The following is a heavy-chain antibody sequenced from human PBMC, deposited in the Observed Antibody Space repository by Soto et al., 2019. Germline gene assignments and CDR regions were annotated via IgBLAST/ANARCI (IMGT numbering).Heavy chain of an antibody. CDR1: GFTFRNYG. Sequence: QVHLVESGGGMVQPGGSLRLSCTPSGFTFRNYGLHWVRQAPGKGLEWVALISYDGDNKYYADSVKGRFTISRDNAKKSLYLQMNSLRADDTAVYYCANYCSGTSCHYQDVWGQGTTVTVSS. CDR2: ISYDGDNK. D-gene: IGHD2-2*01. CDR3: ANYCSGTSCHYQDV. J-gene: IGHJ6*02. V-gene: IGHV3-30*19.